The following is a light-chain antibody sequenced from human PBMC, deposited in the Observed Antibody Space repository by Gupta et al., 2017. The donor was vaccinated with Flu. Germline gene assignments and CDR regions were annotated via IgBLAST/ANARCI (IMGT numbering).Light chain of an antibody. CDR3: QQRSNWPPLT. Sequence: EIVLTQSQVTLSLSLGERATLTCRASESISTYLACYQQKPSQAPRLLLYDASNRATGIPVRFSGSGSGTDFSLTISSRHPEDFAVYYCQQRSNWPPLTFGGGTKVEI. CDR2: DAS. V-gene: IGKV3-11*01. J-gene: IGKJ4*01. CDR1: ESISTY.